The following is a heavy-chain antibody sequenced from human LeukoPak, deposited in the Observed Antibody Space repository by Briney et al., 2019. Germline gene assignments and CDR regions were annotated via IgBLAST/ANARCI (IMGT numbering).Heavy chain of an antibody. V-gene: IGHV1-18*01. CDR2: ISAYKGNT. D-gene: IGHD3-10*01. CDR3: ARDLPPPFIYYGSGSYPTNWFDP. CDR1: GYTFTSYG. J-gene: IGHJ5*02. Sequence: ASAKVSCKASGYTFTSYGISWVRQAPGQGLEWMGWISAYKGNTNYAQKLQGRVTMTTDTSTSTAYMELRSLRSDDTAVYYCARDLPPPFIYYGSGSYPTNWFDPWGQGTLVTVSS.